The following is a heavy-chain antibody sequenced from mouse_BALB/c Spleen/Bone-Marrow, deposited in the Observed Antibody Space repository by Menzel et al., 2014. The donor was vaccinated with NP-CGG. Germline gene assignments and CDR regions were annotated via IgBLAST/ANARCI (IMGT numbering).Heavy chain of an antibody. J-gene: IGHJ3*01. V-gene: IGHV6-6*02. CDR1: GFTFSNYW. Sequence: EVKLMESGGGLVQPGGSMKLSCVASGFTFSNYWMNWDRQSPEKGLEWVAEIRLKSNNYATHYAESVKGRFTISRDDSKSSVYLQMNNLRAEDTGIYYCTTGFAYWGQGTLVTVSA. CDR3: TTGFAY. CDR2: IRLKSNNYAT.